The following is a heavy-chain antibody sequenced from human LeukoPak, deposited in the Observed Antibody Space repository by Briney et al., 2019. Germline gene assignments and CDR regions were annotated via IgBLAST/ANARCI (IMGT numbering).Heavy chain of an antibody. CDR1: GFTFSSYA. D-gene: IGHD1-26*01. CDR2: ISSSGGST. CDR3: AREGGGSYYEGFDI. V-gene: IGHV3-23*01. Sequence: GGSLRLSCAASGFTFSSYAMSWVRQAPGKGLEWVSGISSSGGSTYYADSVRGRFTISRDNAKNSLYLQMNSLRADDTAVYYCAREGGGSYYEGFDIWGQGTVVTVSS. J-gene: IGHJ3*02.